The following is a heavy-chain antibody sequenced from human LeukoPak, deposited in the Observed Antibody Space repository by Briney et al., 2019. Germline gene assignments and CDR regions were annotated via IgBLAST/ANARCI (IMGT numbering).Heavy chain of an antibody. Sequence: GGSLRLSCAASGFTFSSYSMNWVRQAPGKGLEWVSYISSSSSTIYYADSVKGRFTISRDISKNTLYLQMNSLRAEDTAVYYCATPSGGYWGQGTLVTVSS. V-gene: IGHV3-48*01. CDR3: ATPSGGY. CDR1: GFTFSSYS. J-gene: IGHJ4*02. CDR2: ISSSSSTI. D-gene: IGHD6-25*01.